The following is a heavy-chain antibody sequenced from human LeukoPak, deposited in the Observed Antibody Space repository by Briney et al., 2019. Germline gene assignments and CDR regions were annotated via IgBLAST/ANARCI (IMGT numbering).Heavy chain of an antibody. CDR2: INSDGSST. V-gene: IGHV3-74*01. Sequence: PGGSLRLSCAASGFTFSNYWMHWVRQAPGKGLVWVSRINSDGSSTTYADSVKGRFTISRDNAETTLSLQVNSLRAEDTAVYYCARGRGAVVPAAIYFDYWGQGTLVTVSS. CDR1: GFTFSNYW. J-gene: IGHJ4*02. D-gene: IGHD2-2*01. CDR3: ARGRGAVVPAAIYFDY.